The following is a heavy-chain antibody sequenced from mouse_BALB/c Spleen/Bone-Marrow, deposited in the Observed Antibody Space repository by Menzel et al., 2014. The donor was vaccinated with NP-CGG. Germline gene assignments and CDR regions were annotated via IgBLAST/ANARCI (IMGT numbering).Heavy chain of an antibody. D-gene: IGHD2-4*01. CDR1: GYTFTDYN. CDR2: IYPYNGGT. Sequence: EVHLVESGPELVKPGASVKISCKASGYTFTDYNMHWVKQSHGKSLEWIGYIYPYNGGTGYNQKFKTKATLTVDNSSSTAYMELRSLTSEDSAVYYCARKDYDSFFDYWGQGTTLTVPS. CDR3: ARKDYDSFFDY. V-gene: IGHV1S29*02. J-gene: IGHJ2*01.